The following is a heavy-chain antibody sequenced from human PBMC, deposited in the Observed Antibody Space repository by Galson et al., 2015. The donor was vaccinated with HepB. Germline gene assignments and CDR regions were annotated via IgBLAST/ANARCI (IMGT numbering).Heavy chain of an antibody. CDR1: GYTFTNYG. CDR2: ISVYNGKT. J-gene: IGHJ2*01. D-gene: IGHD2-15*01. Sequence: SVKVSCKASGYTFTNYGITWVRQAPGQGLEWMGWISVYNGKTDYAQKVKGRVTMTTDTSTNTAYMEVRSLSSGDTAVYYCARYCSGDSCYGYRYSDLWGRGTLVTVSS. CDR3: ARYCSGDSCYGYRYSDL. V-gene: IGHV1-18*01.